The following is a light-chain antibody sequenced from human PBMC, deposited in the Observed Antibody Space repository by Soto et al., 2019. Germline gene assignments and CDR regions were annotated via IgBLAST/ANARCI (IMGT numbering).Light chain of an antibody. CDR3: QQLNSYPRTT. CDR2: AAS. V-gene: IGKV1-9*01. J-gene: IGKJ4*01. Sequence: DIQMTQSPSSVSASIGDTVTITCRASQDINVYLAWYQQKPGKAPKLLIYAASTLQSGVPSRFSGSGSGTEFTLTISSLQPEDFATYYCQQLNSYPRTTFGGGTKVDIK. CDR1: QDINVY.